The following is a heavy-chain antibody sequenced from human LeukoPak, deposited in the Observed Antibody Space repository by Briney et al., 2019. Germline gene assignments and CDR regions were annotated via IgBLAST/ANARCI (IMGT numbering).Heavy chain of an antibody. D-gene: IGHD5-18*01. Sequence: GGSLRLSCAASGFTFSSYAMHWVRQAPGKGVEWVAVISYDGSNKYYADSVKGRFTISRDNSKNTPYLQMNSLRAEDTAVYYCARDGAYDTAMDDYYYYMDVWGKGTTVTVSS. CDR1: GFTFSSYA. CDR2: ISYDGSNK. CDR3: ARDGAYDTAMDDYYYYMDV. V-gene: IGHV3-30*01. J-gene: IGHJ6*03.